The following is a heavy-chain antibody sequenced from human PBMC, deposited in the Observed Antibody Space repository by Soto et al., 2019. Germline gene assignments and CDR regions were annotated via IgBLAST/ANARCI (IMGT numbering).Heavy chain of an antibody. Sequence: PSETLSLTCTVSGGSISSYYWSWIRQPPGKGLEWIGYIYYSGSTNYNPSLKSRVTISVDTSKNQFSLKLSSVTAADTAVYYCARARAVWELLPRQYFDYWGQGTLVTVSS. J-gene: IGHJ4*02. CDR2: IYYSGST. D-gene: IGHD1-26*01. V-gene: IGHV4-59*01. CDR1: GGSISSYY. CDR3: ARARAVWELLPRQYFDY.